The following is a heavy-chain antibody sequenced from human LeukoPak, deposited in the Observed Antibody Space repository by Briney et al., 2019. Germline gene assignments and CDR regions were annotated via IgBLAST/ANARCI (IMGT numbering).Heavy chain of an antibody. D-gene: IGHD1-26*01. J-gene: IGHJ4*02. CDR1: GYSFGYYY. CDR3: ARGASYASRGPRHYFDY. V-gene: IGHV3-11*05. Sequence: PAGSLTLSCAASGYSFGYYYMKWIRQAPGKGLVGVSYITSSSYTNYAYSVKGRFTISRDNAENSVYLQMNSLRAEDTAVYYCARGASYASRGPRHYFDYWGQGTMVTVSS. CDR2: ITSSSYT.